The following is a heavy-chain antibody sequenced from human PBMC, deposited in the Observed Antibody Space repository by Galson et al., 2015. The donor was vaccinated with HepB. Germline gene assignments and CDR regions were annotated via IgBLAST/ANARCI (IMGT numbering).Heavy chain of an antibody. CDR1: GFTFSNYA. CDR3: ARDVSEGSQQYRVIVPTASDY. D-gene: IGHD3-22*01. Sequence: SLRLSCAASGFTFSNYAMSWVRQAPGKGLEWVSGISDSGGTTFYADSVKGRFTISRDNSKNTLYLQMNSLRAEDTALYYCARDVSEGSQQYRVIVPTASDYWGQGTLVTVSS. CDR2: ISDSGGTT. J-gene: IGHJ4*02. V-gene: IGHV3-23*01.